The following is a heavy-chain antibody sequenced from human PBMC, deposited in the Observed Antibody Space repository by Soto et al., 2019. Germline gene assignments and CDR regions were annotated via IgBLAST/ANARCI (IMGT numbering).Heavy chain of an antibody. CDR3: AKGDYGDYHYFDY. Sequence: GGSLRLSCAASGSTFSSYAMTWVRQAPGMGLEWVSTISGGGGSTYYADSVKGRFTISRDNSKNTLYLQMNSLRAEDTAVYYCAKGDYGDYHYFDYWGQGTLVTVSS. J-gene: IGHJ4*02. CDR1: GSTFSSYA. CDR2: ISGGGGST. V-gene: IGHV3-23*01. D-gene: IGHD4-17*01.